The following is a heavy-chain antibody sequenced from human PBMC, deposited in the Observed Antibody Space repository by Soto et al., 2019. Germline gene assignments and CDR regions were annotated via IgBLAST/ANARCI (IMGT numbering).Heavy chain of an antibody. CDR1: GFTVSSNY. CDR3: VRGPYIGSYYNFDY. Sequence: EVQLVESGGGLIQPGGSLRLSCAASGFTVSSNYMSWVRQAPGKGLEWVSVIYSGGRTYYADSVKGRFTISRDNSKNTLYLQLNSLRAEDTAVYYCVRGPYIGSYYNFDYWCQGTLVTVSS. J-gene: IGHJ4*02. V-gene: IGHV3-53*01. D-gene: IGHD1-26*01. CDR2: IYSGGRT.